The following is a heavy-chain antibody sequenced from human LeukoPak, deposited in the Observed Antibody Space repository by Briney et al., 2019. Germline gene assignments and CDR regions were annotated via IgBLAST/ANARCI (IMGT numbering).Heavy chain of an antibody. Sequence: PSETLSLTCTVSGGSISSYYWSWIRQPPGKGLEWIGYIYYSGSTNYNPSLKSRVTISVDTSKNQFSLKLSSVTAADTAVYYCARGSGSGSSYFNYYYYMDVWGKGTTVTVSS. D-gene: IGHD3-10*01. V-gene: IGHV4-59*01. CDR1: GGSISSYY. J-gene: IGHJ6*03. CDR3: ARGSGSGSSYFNYYYYMDV. CDR2: IYYSGST.